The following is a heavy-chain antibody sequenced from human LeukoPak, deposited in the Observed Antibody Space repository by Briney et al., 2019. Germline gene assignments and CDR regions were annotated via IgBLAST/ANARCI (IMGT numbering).Heavy chain of an antibody. Sequence: PGGSLRLSCAASGFTINTFTMNWVRQAPGKGLEWVSTIRGAEGGTYYADSVKGRFTISRDKFEYTLYLQNNYLREEDRALYLWSKAFSSGWSPFDYWGQGALVTVSS. J-gene: IGHJ4*02. CDR3: SKAFSSGWSPFDY. CDR1: GFTINTFT. V-gene: IGHV3-23*01. CDR2: IRGAEGGT. D-gene: IGHD6-19*01.